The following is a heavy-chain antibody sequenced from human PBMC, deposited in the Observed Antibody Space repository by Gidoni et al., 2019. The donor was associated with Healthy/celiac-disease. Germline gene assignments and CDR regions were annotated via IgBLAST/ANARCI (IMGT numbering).Heavy chain of an antibody. CDR1: GFTFSSYG. D-gene: IGHD3-22*01. CDR2: IWYDGSNK. V-gene: IGHV3-33*01. Sequence: QVQLVASGGGVVQPGRSLRLSCAASGFTFSSYGMHWVRQAPGKGLEWVAVIWYDGSNKYYADSVKGRFTISRDNSKNTLYLQMNSLRAEDTAVYYCARDHDSSGYTDYWGQGTLVTVSS. CDR3: ARDHDSSGYTDY. J-gene: IGHJ4*02.